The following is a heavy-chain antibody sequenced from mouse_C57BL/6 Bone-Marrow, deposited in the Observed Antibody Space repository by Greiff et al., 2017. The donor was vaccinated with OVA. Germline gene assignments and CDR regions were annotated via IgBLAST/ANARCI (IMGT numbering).Heavy chain of an antibody. CDR3: ARWGLYDGYWFAY. V-gene: IGHV5-12*01. D-gene: IGHD2-3*01. CDR2: ISNGGGST. J-gene: IGHJ3*01. Sequence: EVKVEESGGGLVQPGGSLKLSCAASGFTFSDYYMYWVRQTPEKRLEWVAYISNGGGSTYYPDTVKGRFTISRDNAKNTLYLQMSRLKSEDTAMYYCARWGLYDGYWFAYWGQGTLVTVSA. CDR1: GFTFSDYY.